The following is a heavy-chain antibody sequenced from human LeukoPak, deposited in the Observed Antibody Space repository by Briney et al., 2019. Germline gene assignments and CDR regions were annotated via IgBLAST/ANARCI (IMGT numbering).Heavy chain of an antibody. Sequence: GGSLRLSCAASGFTFSSYSMNWVRQAPGKGLEWVSYISSSSSTIYYADSVKGRFTISRDNAKNSLYLQMNSLRAADTAVYYCARRPSIAAFDYWGQGALVTVSS. D-gene: IGHD6-6*01. V-gene: IGHV3-48*01. CDR2: ISSSSSTI. CDR3: ARRPSIAAFDY. J-gene: IGHJ4*02. CDR1: GFTFSSYS.